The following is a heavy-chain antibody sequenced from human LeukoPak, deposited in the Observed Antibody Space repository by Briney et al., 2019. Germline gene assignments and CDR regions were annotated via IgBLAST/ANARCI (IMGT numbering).Heavy chain of an antibody. J-gene: IGHJ4*02. Sequence: SETLSLTCAVSGDSISTYYWSWIRQPPGKGLEWIGYMYYSGSTNYNPSLKSRVTISLDTPKNQFSLRLNSVTAADAAVYYCARGVAGYGPYDYWGQGTLVTVSS. CDR2: MYYSGST. V-gene: IGHV4-59*01. CDR1: GDSISTYY. D-gene: IGHD5-12*01. CDR3: ARGVAGYGPYDY.